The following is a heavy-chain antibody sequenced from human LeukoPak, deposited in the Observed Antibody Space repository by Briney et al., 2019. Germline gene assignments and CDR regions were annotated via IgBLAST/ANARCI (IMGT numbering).Heavy chain of an antibody. J-gene: IGHJ4*02. CDR2: IRHDGSIK. V-gene: IGHV3-30*02. CDR3: SKDSLADIDY. CDR1: GFIFSTYG. Sequence: GGSLRLSCAASGFIFSTYGMYWVRQAPGKGLEWVAFIRHDGSIKNYADSVKGRSTISRDNSKNTLYLQMNSLRAEDTAVYYCSKDSLADIDYWGQGTLVTVYS.